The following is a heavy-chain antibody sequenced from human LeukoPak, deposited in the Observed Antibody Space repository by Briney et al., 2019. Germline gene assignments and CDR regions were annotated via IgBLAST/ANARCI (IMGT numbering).Heavy chain of an antibody. CDR3: ARVLWFGESPRAAIDY. D-gene: IGHD3-10*01. Sequence: PVKVSCKASGGTFISYAISWVRQAPGQGLEWMGGIIPIFGTANYAQKFQGRVTITADESTSTAYMELSSLRSEDTAVYYCARVLWFGESPRAAIDYWGQGTLVTVSS. J-gene: IGHJ4*02. V-gene: IGHV1-69*01. CDR1: GGTFISYA. CDR2: IIPIFGTA.